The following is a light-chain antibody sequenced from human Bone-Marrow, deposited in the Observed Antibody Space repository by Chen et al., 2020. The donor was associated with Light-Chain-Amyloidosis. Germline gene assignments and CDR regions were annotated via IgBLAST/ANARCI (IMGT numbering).Light chain of an antibody. CDR3: QVWDRSSDRPV. Sequence: SYVLTQPSSVSVAPGQTAKIACGGNNIGSTSVHWYQQTPGQAPLLVVYEDSDRPSGIPERLSGSNSGNTATLTISRVEAGDEADYYCQVWDRSSDRPVFGGGTKLTVL. CDR1: NIGSTS. CDR2: EDS. V-gene: IGLV3-21*02. J-gene: IGLJ3*02.